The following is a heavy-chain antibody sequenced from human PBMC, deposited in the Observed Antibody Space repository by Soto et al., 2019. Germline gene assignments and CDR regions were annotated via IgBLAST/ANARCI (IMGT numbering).Heavy chain of an antibody. D-gene: IGHD1-7*01. CDR2: IIPIFGTA. J-gene: IGHJ4*02. Sequence: QVQLVQSGAEVKKPGSSVKVSCKASGGTFSSYAISWVRQAPGQGLEWMGGIIPIFGTANYAQKFQGRVTITADKSTSTAYMELSSLRSEDTAVYYCAREIPLTGTTGYYFDYWGQGTLVTVSS. CDR3: AREIPLTGTTGYYFDY. CDR1: GGTFSSYA. V-gene: IGHV1-69*06.